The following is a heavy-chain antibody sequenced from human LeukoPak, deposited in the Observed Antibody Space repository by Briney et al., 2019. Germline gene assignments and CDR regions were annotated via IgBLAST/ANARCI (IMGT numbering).Heavy chain of an antibody. D-gene: IGHD3-22*01. V-gene: IGHV3-23*01. CDR2: ISDSGGST. J-gene: IGHJ4*02. Sequence: GGSLRLSCAVSGITLSNYGMSWVRQAPGKGLEWVAGISDSGGSTNYADSVEGRFTISRDSHKNTLYLQMTSLRAEDTDVYFCAKRGVVIRVILVGFHKEAYYFDSWGQGALVTVSS. CDR3: AKRGVVIRVILVGFHKEAYYFDS. CDR1: GITLSNYG.